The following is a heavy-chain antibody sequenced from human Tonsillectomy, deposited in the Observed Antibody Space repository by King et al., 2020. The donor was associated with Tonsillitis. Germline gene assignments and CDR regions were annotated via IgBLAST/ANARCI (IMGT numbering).Heavy chain of an antibody. CDR3: SRGASDFYDYYMDV. CDR2: INHSGST. D-gene: IGHD3-3*01. CDR1: GGSFSGYY. J-gene: IGHJ6*03. V-gene: IGHV4-34*01. Sequence: VQLQQWGAGLLKPSETLSLTCAVYGGSFSGYYWNWIRQPPGKGLEWIGEINHSGSTNYNPSLKSRVTISVETSKNQFSLRLSSVTAADTAVYYCSRGASDFYDYYMDVWGEGTTVTVSS.